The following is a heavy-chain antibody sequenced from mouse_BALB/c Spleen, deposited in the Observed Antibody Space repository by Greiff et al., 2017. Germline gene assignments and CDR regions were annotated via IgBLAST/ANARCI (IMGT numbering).Heavy chain of an antibody. CDR1: GYTFSSYW. CDR2: ILPGSGST. Sequence: QVQLKQSGAELMKPGASVKISCKATGYTFSSYWIEWVKQRPGHGLEWIGEILPGSGSTNYNEKFKGKATFTADTSSNTAYMQLSSLTSEDSAVYFCARSRYAMDYWGQGTSVTVSS. J-gene: IGHJ4*01. V-gene: IGHV1-9*01. CDR3: ARSRYAMDY.